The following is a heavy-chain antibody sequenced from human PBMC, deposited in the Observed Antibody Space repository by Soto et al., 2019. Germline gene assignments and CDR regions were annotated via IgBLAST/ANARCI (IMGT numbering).Heavy chain of an antibody. J-gene: IGHJ4*02. Sequence: EVQLMESGGGLVQPGRSLRLSCAASGFTFDDYAMHWVRRVPGKGLEWVSSISWNSNIIGYADSVKGRFTISRDNAKNSLYLQMNSLRPEDTALYYCAKGGPDGFCSGGRCYFDYWGQGTLVTVSS. CDR3: AKGGPDGFCSGGRCYFDY. CDR2: ISWNSNII. D-gene: IGHD2-15*01. CDR1: GFTFDDYA. V-gene: IGHV3-9*01.